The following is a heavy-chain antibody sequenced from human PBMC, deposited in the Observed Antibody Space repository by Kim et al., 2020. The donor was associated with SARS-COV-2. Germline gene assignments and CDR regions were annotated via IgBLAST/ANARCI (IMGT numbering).Heavy chain of an antibody. V-gene: IGHV3-33*01. J-gene: IGHJ6*02. Sequence: YYDDSGKGRFTISKDNSKTTLYLQMNSLGAEDTAVYYCARTPSYYYGMDVWGQGTTVTVSS. CDR3: ARTPSYYYGMDV.